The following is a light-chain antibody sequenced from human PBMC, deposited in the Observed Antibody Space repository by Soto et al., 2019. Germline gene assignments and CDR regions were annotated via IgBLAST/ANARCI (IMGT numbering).Light chain of an antibody. CDR3: QQYNNWTPWT. CDR2: GAS. CDR1: QSVSSN. V-gene: IGKV3-15*01. Sequence: EIVMTQSPATLSVSPGERATLSCRASQSVSSNLSGYQQKPGQPPSRLIYGASTRATGIPARCSGSGSGKAFTLTISSLQSDDFAAYYCQQYNNWTPWTFGQGTKVEIK. J-gene: IGKJ1*01.